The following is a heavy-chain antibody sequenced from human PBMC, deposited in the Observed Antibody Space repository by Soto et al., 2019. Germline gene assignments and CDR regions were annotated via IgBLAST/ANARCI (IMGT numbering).Heavy chain of an antibody. Sequence: QVQLVESGGGVVQPGRSLRLSCAASGFTFSSYAMHWVRQAPGKGLEWVAVISYDGSNKYYADSVKGRFTISRDNSKNTLYLQINSLRAEDTAVYYCARESYYYDSSGYKGAIDYWGQGTLVTVSS. V-gene: IGHV3-30-3*01. CDR2: ISYDGSNK. D-gene: IGHD3-22*01. J-gene: IGHJ4*02. CDR1: GFTFSSYA. CDR3: ARESYYYDSSGYKGAIDY.